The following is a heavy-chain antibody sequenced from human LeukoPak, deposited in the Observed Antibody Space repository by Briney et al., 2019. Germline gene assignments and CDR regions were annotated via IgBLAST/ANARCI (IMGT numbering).Heavy chain of an antibody. CDR2: IYASGGT. Sequence: GGSLRLSCAASRFTVSSNYMSWVRQAPGKGLEWVSVIYASGGTYYADSVKGRFTISRDNSKEALYLQMNSLRAEDTAVYYCARVSVSFNMPFDCWGQGTLVTVSS. J-gene: IGHJ4*02. D-gene: IGHD2-2*01. V-gene: IGHV3-66*01. CDR3: ARVSVSFNMPFDC. CDR1: RFTVSSNY.